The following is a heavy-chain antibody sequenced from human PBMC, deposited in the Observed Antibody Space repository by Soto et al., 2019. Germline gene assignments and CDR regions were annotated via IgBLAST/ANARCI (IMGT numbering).Heavy chain of an antibody. V-gene: IGHV3-30*18. CDR2: ISYDGSNK. J-gene: IGHJ4*02. CDR1: GFTFSSYG. CDR3: AKDGPMSERYSYGPHLFDY. D-gene: IGHD5-18*01. Sequence: GSLRLSCAASGFTFSSYGMHWVRQAPGKGLEWVAVISYDGSNKYYADSVKGRFTISRDNSKNTLYLQMNSLRAEDTAVYYCAKDGPMSERYSYGPHLFDYWGQGTLVTVSS.